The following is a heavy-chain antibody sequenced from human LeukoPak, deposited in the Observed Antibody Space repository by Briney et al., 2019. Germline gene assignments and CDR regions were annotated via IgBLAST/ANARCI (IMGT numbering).Heavy chain of an antibody. CDR3: SRDWDGFDI. CDR1: GNSLSRYYY. CDR2: NYHSGRT. Sequence: SETLFLTCAVSGNSLSRYYYWGWIRQPPGKGLEWVGNNYHSGRTYYNPSLKSRVAISVDTSRNQSSLRLNSVTTADTAVYYCSRDWDGFDIWGQGTVVTVSS. V-gene: IGHV4-38-2*02. J-gene: IGHJ3*02.